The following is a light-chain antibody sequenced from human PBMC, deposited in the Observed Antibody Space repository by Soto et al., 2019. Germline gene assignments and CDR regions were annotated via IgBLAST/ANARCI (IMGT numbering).Light chain of an antibody. Sequence: QSVLTQPASVSGSRGQSITISCTGTINDVGSYNLVSWYQHHPGRAPKLLIYEGSKRPSGVSNRFSGSKSGTTASLTISGLQADDEADYYCCSFAGSSTYVFGTGTKLTVL. J-gene: IGLJ1*01. CDR3: CSFAGSSTYV. CDR2: EGS. V-gene: IGLV2-23*01. CDR1: INDVGSYNL.